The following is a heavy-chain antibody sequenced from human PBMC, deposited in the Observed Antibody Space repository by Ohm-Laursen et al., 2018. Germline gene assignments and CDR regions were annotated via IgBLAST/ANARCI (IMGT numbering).Heavy chain of an antibody. V-gene: IGHV4-34*01. CDR1: GGSFSDYN. J-gene: IGHJ4*02. Sequence: GTLSLTCTVYGGSFSDYNWSWIRRTPGKGLEWIGEINHSGTTDYNPSLKSRVTISLDTSKNQFSLRLSSVTAADTAVYYCARHGSDYDSDYWGQGTLVTVSS. CDR2: INHSGTT. D-gene: IGHD3-22*01. CDR3: ARHGSDYDSDY.